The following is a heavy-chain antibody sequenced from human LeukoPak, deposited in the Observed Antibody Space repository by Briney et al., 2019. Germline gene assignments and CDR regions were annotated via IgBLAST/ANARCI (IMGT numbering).Heavy chain of an antibody. CDR2: IKQDGSEK. J-gene: IGHJ4*02. Sequence: PGGSLRLSCAASGFTFSNYWMSWVRQAPGKGLEWLTNIKQDGSEKYYVDSVKGRFTISRDNAKNSLYPQMNSLRAEDTAVYYCASQKNGASDYWGQGTLVTVS. V-gene: IGHV3-7*05. D-gene: IGHD1-1*01. CDR3: ASQKNGASDY. CDR1: GFTFSNYW.